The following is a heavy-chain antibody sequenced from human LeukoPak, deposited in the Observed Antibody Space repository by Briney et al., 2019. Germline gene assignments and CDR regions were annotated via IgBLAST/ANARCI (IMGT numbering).Heavy chain of an antibody. D-gene: IGHD6-19*01. Sequence: ASVKVSCKVSRYTLTELYMHWVRQAPGKGVEWMGGVDPENGETNYAQKFQGRVTMTADTSTNTTYMELSRLRSEDTAAYYCATSGYRSGWYTRRGGQGSLVTVSS. CDR3: ATSGYRSGWYTRR. CDR1: RYTLTELY. CDR2: VDPENGET. V-gene: IGHV1-24*01. J-gene: IGHJ4*02.